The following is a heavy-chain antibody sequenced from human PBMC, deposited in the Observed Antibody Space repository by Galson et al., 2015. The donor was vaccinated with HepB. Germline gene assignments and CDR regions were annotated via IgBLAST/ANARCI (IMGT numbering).Heavy chain of an antibody. CDR1: GFTFSSYW. CDR2: INSDGSST. V-gene: IGHV3-74*01. D-gene: IGHD6-13*01. Sequence: SLRLSCAASGFTFSSYWMHWVRQAPGKGLVWVSRINSDGSSTSYADSVKGRFTISRDNAKNTLYLQMNSLRAEDTAAYYCARGHSSSWYYYGMDVWGQGTTVTVSS. CDR3: ARGHSSSWYYYGMDV. J-gene: IGHJ6*02.